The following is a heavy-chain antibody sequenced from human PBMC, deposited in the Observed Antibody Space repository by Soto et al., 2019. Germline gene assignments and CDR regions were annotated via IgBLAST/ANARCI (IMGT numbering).Heavy chain of an antibody. CDR3: ARYSVTVGYDDS. CDR1: GGTFSTYT. J-gene: IGHJ4*02. D-gene: IGHD3-22*01. V-gene: IGHV1-69*02. Sequence: QVQLVQSGAEVKKPGSSVKVSCKASGGTFSTYTINWVRQAPGQGLEWMGRIIPLLDVTNNAQRFQGRVTITADKSTSTVYMELTSLTSQDTAVYYCARYSVTVGYDDSLGQGTLVTVSP. CDR2: IIPLLDVT.